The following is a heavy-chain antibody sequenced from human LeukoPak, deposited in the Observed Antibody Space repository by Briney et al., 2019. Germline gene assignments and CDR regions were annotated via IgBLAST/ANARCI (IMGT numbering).Heavy chain of an antibody. CDR2: IYYTGST. Sequence: SETLSLTCTVSGGSISGSYWSWIRQPLGKGLECIGYIYYTGSTNFNPSLKSRVTISVDTSKNQFFLKLSSVTAADTAVYYCARELPSAGHFDYWGQGTLVTVSS. CDR1: GGSISGSY. V-gene: IGHV4-59*01. CDR3: ARELPSAGHFDY. J-gene: IGHJ4*02. D-gene: IGHD6-13*01.